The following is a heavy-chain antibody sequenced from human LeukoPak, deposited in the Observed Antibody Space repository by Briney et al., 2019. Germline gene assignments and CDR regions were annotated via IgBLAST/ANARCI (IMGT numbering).Heavy chain of an antibody. CDR1: GFTFNNYG. V-gene: IGHV3-23*01. CDR2: ISNDGGGT. D-gene: IGHD3-22*01. CDR3: AKGSSGYFADL. J-gene: IGHJ5*02. Sequence: EPGGSLRLSCAASGFTFNNYGLIWVRQAPGKGLEWVAAISNDGGGTMYAAFVEGRFIISRDNSKNTLFLQMNSLRAKDTALYYCAKGSSGYFADLWGQGTLVTVSS.